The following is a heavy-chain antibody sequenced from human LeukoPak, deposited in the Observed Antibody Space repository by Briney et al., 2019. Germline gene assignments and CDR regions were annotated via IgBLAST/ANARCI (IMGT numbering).Heavy chain of an antibody. J-gene: IGHJ5*02. V-gene: IGHV4-59*01. Sequence: PSETLSLTCAVYGGSFSGYYWNWIRQSPGKGLEWIGYIYFTGRTNYNPSLKSRVTISVDTSKNQFSLKVTSVTAADTAVCYCAGDYYDSGSYRENWFDPWGQGTLVTVSS. D-gene: IGHD3-10*01. CDR3: AGDYYDSGSYRENWFDP. CDR1: GGSFSGYY. CDR2: IYFTGRT.